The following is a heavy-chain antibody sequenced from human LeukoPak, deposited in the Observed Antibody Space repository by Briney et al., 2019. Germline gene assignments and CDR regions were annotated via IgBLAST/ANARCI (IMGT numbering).Heavy chain of an antibody. CDR3: ARVSADGSGRNYYYYGMDV. Sequence: SQTLSLTCTVSGDSISSGGYYWSWIRQHPGKGLEWIGYIYYSGSTYYNPSLKSRVTISVGTSKNQFSLKLSSVTAADTAVYYCARVSADGSGRNYYYYGMDVWGQGTTVTVSS. J-gene: IGHJ6*02. V-gene: IGHV4-31*03. CDR1: GDSISSGGYY. D-gene: IGHD3-10*01. CDR2: IYYSGST.